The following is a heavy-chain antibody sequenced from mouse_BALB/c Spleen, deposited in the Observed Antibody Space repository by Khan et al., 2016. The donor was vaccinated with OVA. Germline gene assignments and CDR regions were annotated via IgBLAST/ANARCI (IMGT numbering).Heavy chain of an antibody. V-gene: IGHV5-9-3*01. CDR3: ARSPYGNFAY. CDR1: GFTFSTYA. CDR2: ISSDGDYT. Sequence: EVELVESGGGLVKPGGFLKLSCAVSGFTFSTYAMSWVRQTPEKRLEWVATISSDGDYTYYPDNVTGRFTISRDNAKNTLYLQMSSLRSEDTAMYYCARSPYGNFAYWGQGTLVTVSA. J-gene: IGHJ3*01. D-gene: IGHD2-1*01.